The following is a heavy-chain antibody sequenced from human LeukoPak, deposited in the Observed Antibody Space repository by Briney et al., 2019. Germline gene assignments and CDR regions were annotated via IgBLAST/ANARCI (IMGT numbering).Heavy chain of an antibody. CDR1: GYTFTGYY. J-gene: IGHJ4*02. D-gene: IGHD1-26*01. CDR3: ARDQVAATSAHNFDY. CDR2: INPHSGAT. Sequence: ASVKVSCKASGYTFTGYYLHWVRQAAGQGLEWMGWINPHSGATTFPQKFQGRVTMTMDTSISTSYMELTRLRSDDTAVYYCARDQVAATSAHNFDYWGQGTLVTVSS. V-gene: IGHV1-2*02.